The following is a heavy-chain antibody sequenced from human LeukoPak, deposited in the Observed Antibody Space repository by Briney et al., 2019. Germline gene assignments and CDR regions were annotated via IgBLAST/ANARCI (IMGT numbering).Heavy chain of an antibody. CDR1: GGSISSYY. V-gene: IGHV4-4*07. J-gene: IGHJ4*02. CDR2: IYTSGST. Sequence: SETLSLTCTVSGGSISSYYWSWIRQPAGKGLEWIGRIYTSGSTNYNPSLKSRVTMSVDTSKNQFSLKLSSVTAADPAVYYCAKGVAGTGTYYFDYWGQGTLVTVSS. D-gene: IGHD6-19*01. CDR3: AKGVAGTGTYYFDY.